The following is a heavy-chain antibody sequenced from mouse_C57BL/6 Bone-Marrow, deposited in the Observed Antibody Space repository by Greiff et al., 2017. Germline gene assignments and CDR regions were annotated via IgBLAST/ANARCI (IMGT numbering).Heavy chain of an antibody. Sequence: QVQLQQSGAELARPGASVKLSCKASGYTFTSYGISWVKQRTGQGLEWIGEIYPRSGNTYYNETFKGKATLTAAKSSSTAYMELRSLTSEDSAVYFCARECVIYYYGSSYGSYWYFDVWGTGTTVTVSS. V-gene: IGHV1-81*01. CDR1: GYTFTSYG. CDR3: ARECVIYYYGSSYGSYWYFDV. CDR2: IYPRSGNT. D-gene: IGHD1-1*01. J-gene: IGHJ1*03.